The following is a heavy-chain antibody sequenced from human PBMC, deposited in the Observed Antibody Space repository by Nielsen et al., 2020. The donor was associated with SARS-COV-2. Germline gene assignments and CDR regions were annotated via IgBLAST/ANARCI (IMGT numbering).Heavy chain of an antibody. CDR1: GYTFINYG. D-gene: IGHD4-11*01. CDR3: ARDQRRYTNYPDYYGMDV. V-gene: IGHV1-18*01. J-gene: IGHJ6*02. CDR2: ISAYNGNT. Sequence: ASVKVSCKASGYTFINYGISWVRQAPGQGLEWMGWISAYNGNTNYAQKLQGRVTMTTDTSTSTAYMELRSLRSDDTAVYYCARDQRRYTNYPDYYGMDVWGQGTTVTVSS.